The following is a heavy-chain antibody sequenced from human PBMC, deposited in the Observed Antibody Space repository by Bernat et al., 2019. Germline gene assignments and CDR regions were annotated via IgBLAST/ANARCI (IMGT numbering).Heavy chain of an antibody. J-gene: IGHJ1*01. Sequence: QVQLQQWGAGLLKPSETLSLTCAVYGGSFSGYYWSWIRQPPGKGLEWIGYIYYSGSTNYNPSLKSRVTISVDTSKNQFSLKLSSVTAADTAVYYCARVAAAGTKGYFQHWGQGTLVTVSS. D-gene: IGHD6-13*01. CDR1: GGSFSGYY. CDR3: ARVAAAGTKGYFQH. CDR2: IYYSGST. V-gene: IGHV4-34*11.